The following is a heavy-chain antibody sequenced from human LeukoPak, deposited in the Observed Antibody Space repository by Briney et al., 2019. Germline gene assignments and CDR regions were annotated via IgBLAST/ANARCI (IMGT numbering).Heavy chain of an antibody. D-gene: IGHD3-22*01. J-gene: IGHJ6*03. V-gene: IGHV1-8*01. CDR2: MNPNSGNT. CDR3: AREDSGYPDYYYYYMDV. Sequence: GASVKVPCKASGYTFTSYDINWVRQATGQGLEWMGWMNPNSGNTGYAQKFQGRVTMTRNTSISTAYMELSSLRSEDTAVYYCAREDSGYPDYYYYYMDVWGKGTTVTVSS. CDR1: GYTFTSYD.